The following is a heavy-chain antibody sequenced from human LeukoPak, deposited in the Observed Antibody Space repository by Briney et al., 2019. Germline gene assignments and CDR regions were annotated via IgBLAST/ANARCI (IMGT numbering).Heavy chain of an antibody. J-gene: IGHJ5*02. Sequence: PSETLSLTCSVSGVPISSYYWTWIRQTPGRRLEWIGYIYESETTKYNPSLESRVTISVDRSKNQFSLNLRSVTAADTAVYYCARLVAVTGTVDWFDPWGQGTVVTVSS. CDR2: IYESETT. CDR3: ARLVAVTGTVDWFDP. D-gene: IGHD2-21*02. CDR1: GVPISSYY. V-gene: IGHV4-59*08.